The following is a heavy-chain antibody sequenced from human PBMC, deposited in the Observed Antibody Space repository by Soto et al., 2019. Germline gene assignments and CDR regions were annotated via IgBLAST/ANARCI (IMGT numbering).Heavy chain of an antibody. Sequence: QVQLVQYGAEVKKPGSSVKVSCKASGGTFSSYTIRRVRQDPGQGLEWMGRIIAILGIANYARKFQGRVTITADRSTSTAYMELSSLGAEDRAVYYCAIEYCSSTSCYRDYWGQGTLVTVSS. D-gene: IGHD2-2*02. CDR3: AIEYCSSTSCYRDY. CDR2: IIAILGIA. V-gene: IGHV1-69*02. CDR1: GGTFSSYT. J-gene: IGHJ4*02.